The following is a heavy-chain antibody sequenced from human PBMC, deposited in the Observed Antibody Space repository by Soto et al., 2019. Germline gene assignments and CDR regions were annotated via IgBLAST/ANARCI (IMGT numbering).Heavy chain of an antibody. CDR2: ISGSGGST. CDR1: GFTFSSYA. J-gene: IGHJ3*01. D-gene: IGHD3-3*01. CDR3: ATERRFLEWLYTVAAFDV. V-gene: IGHV3-23*01. Sequence: EVQLLESGGGLVQPGGSLRLSCAASGFTFSSYAMSWVRQAPGKGLEWVSAISGSGGSTYYADSVKGRFTISRDNSKNTRYLQMNSLRAEDTAVYYCATERRFLEWLYTVAAFDVWGQGTMVTVSS.